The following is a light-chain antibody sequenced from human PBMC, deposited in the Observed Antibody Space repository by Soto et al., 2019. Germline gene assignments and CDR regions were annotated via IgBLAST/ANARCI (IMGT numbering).Light chain of an antibody. J-gene: IGLJ1*01. Sequence: QSALTQDASVSGSPGQSITISCTGTSSDVGGYNYVSWYQHHPGKAPKLMIYDVFTRPSGVSNRFSGSKSGNTASLTISALQAEDEADYYCTSWTSTSTYVFGRGTKLTVL. CDR1: SSDVGGYNY. V-gene: IGLV2-14*03. CDR2: DVF. CDR3: TSWTSTSTYV.